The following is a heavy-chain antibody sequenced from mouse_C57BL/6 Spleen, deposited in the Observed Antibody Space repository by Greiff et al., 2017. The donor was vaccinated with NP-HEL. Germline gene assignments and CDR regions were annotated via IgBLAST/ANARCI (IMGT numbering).Heavy chain of an antibody. CDR2: IYPRDGST. D-gene: IGHD1-1*01. Sequence: VMLVESGPELVKPGASVKLSCKASGYTFTSYDINWVKQRPGQGLEWIGWIYPRDGSTKYNEKFKGKATLTVDTSSSTAYMELHSLTSEDSAVYFCARSIRTVVAEDYFDYWGQGTTLTVSS. J-gene: IGHJ2*01. CDR1: GYTFTSYD. V-gene: IGHV1-85*01. CDR3: ARSIRTVVAEDYFDY.